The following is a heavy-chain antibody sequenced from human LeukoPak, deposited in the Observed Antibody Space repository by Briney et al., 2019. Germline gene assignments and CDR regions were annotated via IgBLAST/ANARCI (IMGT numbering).Heavy chain of an antibody. Sequence: ASVKVSCKASGYTFTSYYMHWVRQAPGQGLEWMGIINPSGGSTSYAQKFQGRVTMTRDTSTSTVYMELSSLRSEDTAVYYCARPSIDFWSGYYTPFDYWGQGTLVTVSS. D-gene: IGHD3-3*01. CDR2: INPSGGST. J-gene: IGHJ4*02. CDR3: ARPSIDFWSGYYTPFDY. V-gene: IGHV1-46*01. CDR1: GYTFTSYY.